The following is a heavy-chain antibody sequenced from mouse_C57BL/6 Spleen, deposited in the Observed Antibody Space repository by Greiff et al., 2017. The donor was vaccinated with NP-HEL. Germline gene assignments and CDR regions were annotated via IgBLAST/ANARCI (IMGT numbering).Heavy chain of an antibody. CDR1: GYTFTSYW. CDR2: IHPNSGST. Sequence: VHLVESGAELVKPGASVKLSCKASGYTFTSYWMHWVKQRPGQGLEWIGMIHPNSGSTNYNEKFKSKATLTVDKSSSTAYMQLSSLTSEDSAVYYCARLRGFAYWGQGTLVTVSA. CDR3: ARLRGFAY. V-gene: IGHV1-64*01. J-gene: IGHJ3*01.